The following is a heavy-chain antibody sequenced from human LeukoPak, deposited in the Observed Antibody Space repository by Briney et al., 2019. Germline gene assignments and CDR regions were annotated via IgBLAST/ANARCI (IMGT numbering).Heavy chain of an antibody. CDR2: IYTSGST. V-gene: IGHV4-4*07. CDR1: GGSISSYY. Sequence: SETLSLTCTVSGGSISSYYWSWIRQPAGKGLEWIGRIYTSGSTNYNPSLKSRVTMSVDTSKNQFSLKLSSVTAADTAVYYCARQRRRRWLVPNDAFDIWGQGTMVTVSS. J-gene: IGHJ3*02. CDR3: ARQRRRRWLVPNDAFDI. D-gene: IGHD6-19*01.